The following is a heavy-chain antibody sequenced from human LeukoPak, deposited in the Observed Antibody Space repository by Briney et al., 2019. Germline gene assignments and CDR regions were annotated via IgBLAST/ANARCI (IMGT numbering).Heavy chain of an antibody. Sequence: ASVKVSCKASGYTFTSYDINWVRQATGQGLEWMGWMNPNSGNTGYAQKFQGRVTITRNTSISTAYMELSSLRSEDTAVYYCARNVPITTHMDVWGKGTTVTVSS. J-gene: IGHJ6*03. CDR1: GYTFTSYD. V-gene: IGHV1-8*03. CDR2: MNPNSGNT. D-gene: IGHD3-16*01. CDR3: ARNVPITTHMDV.